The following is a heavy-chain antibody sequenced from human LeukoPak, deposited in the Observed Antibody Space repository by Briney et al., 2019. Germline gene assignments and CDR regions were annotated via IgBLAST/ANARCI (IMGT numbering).Heavy chain of an antibody. CDR1: GFTFSSYA. J-gene: IGHJ4*02. V-gene: IGHV3-30*18. CDR2: MSQDGSNK. CDR3: AKLDSSGWSRPFDY. Sequence: GRSLRLSCAASGFTFSSYAMHWVRQAPGKGLEWVAVMSQDGSNKYYGDSVKGRFTISRDNSKNTLYLQMNSLRAEDTAVYYCAKLDSSGWSRPFDYWGQGTLVTVSS. D-gene: IGHD6-19*01.